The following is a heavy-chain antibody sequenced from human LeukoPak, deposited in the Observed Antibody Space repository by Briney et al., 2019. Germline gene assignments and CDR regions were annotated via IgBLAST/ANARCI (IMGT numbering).Heavy chain of an antibody. CDR2: IGSKAYGGTT. CDR3: VRRYSYAYGYFDS. D-gene: IGHD5-18*01. J-gene: IGHJ4*02. V-gene: IGHV3-49*04. Sequence: PGRSLRLSCTTSGFTFGDYAMNWVRQAPGKGLEWVAFIGSKAYGGTTDYAAPVKGRFTISRDDSKSIAYLQMNSLKTEDTAVYYCVRRYSYAYGYFDSWGQGTLVTVSS. CDR1: GFTFGDYA.